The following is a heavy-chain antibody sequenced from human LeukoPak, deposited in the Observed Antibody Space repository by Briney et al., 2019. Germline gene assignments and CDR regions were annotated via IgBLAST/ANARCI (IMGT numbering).Heavy chain of an antibody. J-gene: IGHJ5*02. D-gene: IGHD6-13*01. CDR3: ARQQLVPNWFDP. CDR2: IRSNDGHK. V-gene: IGHV1-18*01. Sequence: ASVKVSCKASGYIFTRYDISWVRQAPGQGLEWMGWIRSNDGHKKYAQKFQGRVTMTMDTFTTTFYMELRSLTSDDTAMYYCARQQLVPNWFDPWAREPWSPSPQ. CDR1: GYIFTRYD.